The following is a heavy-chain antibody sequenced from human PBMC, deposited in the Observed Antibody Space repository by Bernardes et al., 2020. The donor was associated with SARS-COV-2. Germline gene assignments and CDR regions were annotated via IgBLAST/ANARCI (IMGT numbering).Heavy chain of an antibody. V-gene: IGHV1-18*04. CDR1: GYTFFNYA. Sequence: ASVKVSCKASGYTFFNYAFTWVRQAPGQGLEWMGWISAYNGNTNYAQKFQGRVTMTTDISTSTAYMELRSLRSDDTAVYYCARSDRTSYYYYGMDVWGQGTTVTVSS. D-gene: IGHD2-21*02. J-gene: IGHJ6*02. CDR2: ISAYNGNT. CDR3: ARSDRTSYYYYGMDV.